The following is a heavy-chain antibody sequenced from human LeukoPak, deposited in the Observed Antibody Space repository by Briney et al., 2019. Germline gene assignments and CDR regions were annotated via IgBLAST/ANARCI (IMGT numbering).Heavy chain of an antibody. CDR1: GFTFSSYG. Sequence: TGGSLRLSCAASGFTFSSYGMHWVRQAPGKGLEWVAVISYDGSNKYYADSVKGRFTISRDNSKNTLYLQMNSLRAEDTAVYYCAKDRSSWYYPFDSWGQGTLVTVSS. D-gene: IGHD3-3*01. V-gene: IGHV3-30*18. J-gene: IGHJ4*02. CDR3: AKDRSSWYYPFDS. CDR2: ISYDGSNK.